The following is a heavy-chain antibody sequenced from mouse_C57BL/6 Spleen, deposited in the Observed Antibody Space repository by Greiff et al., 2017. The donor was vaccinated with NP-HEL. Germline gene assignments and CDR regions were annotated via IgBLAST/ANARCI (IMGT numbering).Heavy chain of an antibody. CDR1: GFTFSSYA. CDR3: ARDSTTYYGSSPDYFDY. Sequence: EVKLQESGGGLVKPGGSLKLSCAASGFTFSSYAMSWVRQTPEKRLEWVATISDGGSYTYYPDNVKGRFTISRDNAKNNLYLQMSHLKSEDTAMYYCARDSTTYYGSSPDYFDYWGQGTTLTVSS. CDR2: ISDGGSYT. J-gene: IGHJ2*01. V-gene: IGHV5-4*01. D-gene: IGHD1-1*01.